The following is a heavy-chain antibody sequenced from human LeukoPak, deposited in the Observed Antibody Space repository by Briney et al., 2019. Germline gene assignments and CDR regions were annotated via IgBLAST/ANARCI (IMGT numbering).Heavy chain of an antibody. D-gene: IGHD6-19*01. CDR3: ARGRRVYTVAGPWYFDL. Sequence: SETLSLTCTVSGGSISSYYWSWIRQPPGKGLEWIGYIYYSGSTNYNPSLKSRVTISVDTSKNQFSLKLSSVTAADTAVYYCARGRRVYTVAGPWYFDLWGRGTLVTVSS. V-gene: IGHV4-59*01. CDR1: GGSISSYY. CDR2: IYYSGST. J-gene: IGHJ2*01.